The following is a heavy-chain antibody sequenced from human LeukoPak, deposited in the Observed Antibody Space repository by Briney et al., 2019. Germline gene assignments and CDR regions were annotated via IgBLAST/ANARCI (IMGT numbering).Heavy chain of an antibody. J-gene: IGHJ4*02. CDR3: ARGPSKYDDGYRPYFDN. V-gene: IGHV3-21*01. D-gene: IGHD5-18*01. CDR1: GFTSSSNS. Sequence: GGSRRLSCAASGFTSSSNSTTWVRQAPGRGLGWDSSISAKSGYIYYADSVHGRFTISRDNYKNSLDLQMSILSPEDTAVYYCARGPSKYDDGYRPYFDNWGQGTLVTVSS. CDR2: ISAKSGYI.